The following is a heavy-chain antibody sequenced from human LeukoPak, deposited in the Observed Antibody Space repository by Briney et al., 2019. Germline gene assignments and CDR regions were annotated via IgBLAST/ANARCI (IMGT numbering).Heavy chain of an antibody. D-gene: IGHD3-3*01. Sequence: KASETLSLTCTVSGGSISSYYWSWIRQPPGKGLEWIAYIYNSGNTNYNPSLKSRVTMSLDTSKNQFSLKLSSVTAADTALYYCARGKIFGVVEYYFDYWGQGTLVTVSS. CDR3: ARGKIFGVVEYYFDY. CDR1: GGSISSYY. V-gene: IGHV4-59*01. CDR2: IYNSGNT. J-gene: IGHJ4*02.